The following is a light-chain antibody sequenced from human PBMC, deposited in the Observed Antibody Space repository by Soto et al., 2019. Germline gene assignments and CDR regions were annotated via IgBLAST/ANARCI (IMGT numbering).Light chain of an antibody. V-gene: IGLV2-8*01. CDR1: SSDVGGYNY. CDR2: EVS. CDR3: SSYAGSNFVV. J-gene: IGLJ2*01. Sequence: QSVLTQPPSASGSPGQSVTISCTGTSSDVGGYNYVSWYQQHPGKAPKFMTYEVSKRPSGVPDRFSGSKSGNTASLTVSGLQAEDEADYYCSSYAGSNFVVFGGGTKVTVL.